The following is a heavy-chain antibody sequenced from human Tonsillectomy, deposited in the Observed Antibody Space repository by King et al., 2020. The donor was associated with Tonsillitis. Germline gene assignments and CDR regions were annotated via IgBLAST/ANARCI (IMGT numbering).Heavy chain of an antibody. CDR2: LSGSGDNT. CDR3: AKSGNDNCGSTGDWHFDL. V-gene: IGHV3-23*04. D-gene: IGHD3-22*01. Sequence: VQLVESGGGLVQPGGSLRVSCAASGFTFRSYAMSWVRQARGKGLEWVAALSGSGDNTHCADSVKGRFTISRENSRNTLYLQMNSLRVEDTAVYYCAKSGNDNCGSTGDWHFDLWGRGTLVTVSS. J-gene: IGHJ2*01. CDR1: GFTFRSYA.